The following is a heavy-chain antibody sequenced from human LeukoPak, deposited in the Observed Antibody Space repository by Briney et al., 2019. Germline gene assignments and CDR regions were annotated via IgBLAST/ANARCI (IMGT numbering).Heavy chain of an antibody. CDR1: GYSFTSYW. CDR2: IYPGDSDT. D-gene: IGHD3-22*01. Sequence: PGESLKISCKGSGYSFTSYWIGWVRQMPGKGLEWMGIIYPGDSDTRYSPSFQGQVTISADKSISTAYLQCSSLKASDTAMYYCARGSTYYYDSSGYYLLYWGQGTLVTVSS. V-gene: IGHV5-51*01. J-gene: IGHJ4*02. CDR3: ARGSTYYYDSSGYYLLY.